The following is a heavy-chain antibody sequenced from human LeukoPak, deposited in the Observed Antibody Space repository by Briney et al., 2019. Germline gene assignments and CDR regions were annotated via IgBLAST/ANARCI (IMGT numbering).Heavy chain of an antibody. V-gene: IGHV3-23*01. J-gene: IGHJ4*02. CDR1: GFTFSSYA. D-gene: IGHD3-9*01. Sequence: GGSLRLSCAASGFTFSSYAMSWVRQAPGKGLEWVSAIRGSGGSTYYADSVKGRFTISRDNSKNTLYLQMNSLRAEDTAVYYCAKSRGVDILTGYNYFDYWGQGTLVTVSS. CDR3: AKSRGVDILTGYNYFDY. CDR2: IRGSGGST.